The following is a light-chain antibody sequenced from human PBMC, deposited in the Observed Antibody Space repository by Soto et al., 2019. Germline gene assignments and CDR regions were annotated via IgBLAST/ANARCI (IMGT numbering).Light chain of an antibody. CDR1: QSISSY. V-gene: IGKV1-39*01. CDR3: QQSYSTPCT. CDR2: AAS. Sequence: DIQMTQSPSSLSASVGDRVTITCRASQSISSYLNWYQQKPGKAPKLLIYAASSLQSGVPSRFSGSGSGTDFTINISSLQPEDFATYYCQQSYSTPCTFGQGNKLEIK. J-gene: IGKJ2*02.